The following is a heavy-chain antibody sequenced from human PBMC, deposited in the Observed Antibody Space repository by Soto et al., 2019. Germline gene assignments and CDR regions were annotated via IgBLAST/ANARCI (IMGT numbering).Heavy chain of an antibody. CDR3: ARETDPRYNWNEGPKDY. D-gene: IGHD1-20*01. CDR1: GFTFSSYA. J-gene: IGHJ4*02. Sequence: PGGSLRLSCAASGFTFSSYAMHWVRQAPGKGLEWVAVISYDGSNKYYADSVKGRFTISRDNSKNTLYLQMNSLRAEDTAVYYCARETDPRYNWNEGPKDYWGQGTLVTVSS. CDR2: ISYDGSNK. V-gene: IGHV3-30-3*01.